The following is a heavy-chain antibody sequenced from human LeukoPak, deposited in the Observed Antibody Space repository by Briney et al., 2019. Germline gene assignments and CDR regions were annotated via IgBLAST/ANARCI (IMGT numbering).Heavy chain of an antibody. CDR2: ISYDGSNK. J-gene: IGHJ6*02. CDR1: GFTFSSYG. Sequence: GGSLRLSCAASGFTFSSYGMHWVPQAPGKGLEWVAVISYDGSNKYYADSVKGRFTISRDNSKNTLYLQMNSLRAEDTAVYYCAKVGYDSSGYYYDGMDVWGQGTTVTVSS. V-gene: IGHV3-30*18. CDR3: AKVGYDSSGYYYDGMDV. D-gene: IGHD3-22*01.